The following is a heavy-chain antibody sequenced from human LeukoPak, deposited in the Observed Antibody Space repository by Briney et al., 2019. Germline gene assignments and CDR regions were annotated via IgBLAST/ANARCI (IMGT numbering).Heavy chain of an antibody. D-gene: IGHD1-26*01. CDR2: YYSGST. Sequence: SETLSLTCTVSGGSIGSFYWSWIRQPPGKGLEWIGYYSGSTNYNPSLKGRVTISIDTSKNQFSLKLSSVTAADTAVYYCARSSGSYFDYWGQGTLVTVSS. CDR3: ARSSGSYFDY. V-gene: IGHV4-59*01. CDR1: GGSIGSFY. J-gene: IGHJ4*02.